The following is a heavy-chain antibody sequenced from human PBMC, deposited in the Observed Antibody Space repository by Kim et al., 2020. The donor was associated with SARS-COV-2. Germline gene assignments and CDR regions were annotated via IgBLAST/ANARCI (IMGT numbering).Heavy chain of an antibody. CDR1: GVSFTSYW. D-gene: IGHD2-2*01. Sequence: GGSLRLSCATSGVSFTSYWMSWVRQVPGKGLEWVANIKQDGSETYYVDSVKGRFTISRDNAKNSLYLQMSSRRAEDTAVYHCAREVRVPAALEGYYFSGMDVWGLGTTVTVSS. CDR2: IKQDGSET. J-gene: IGHJ6*02. V-gene: IGHV3-7*01. CDR3: AREVRVPAALEGYYFSGMDV.